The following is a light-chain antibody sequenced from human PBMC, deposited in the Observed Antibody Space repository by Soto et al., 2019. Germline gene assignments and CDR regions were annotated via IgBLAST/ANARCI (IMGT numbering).Light chain of an antibody. V-gene: IGKV3-20*01. CDR1: QSVSSAY. CDR2: GAS. CDR3: QQSGSSYYT. J-gene: IGKJ2*01. Sequence: EIVLTQSPGTLSLSPGERATLSCRASQSVSSAYLAWYQQIPGQDPRILIYGASSRATGIPDRFSGSGSGTDFTLTISGLEPEDFAVYYCQQSGSSYYTFGRGTKLEIK.